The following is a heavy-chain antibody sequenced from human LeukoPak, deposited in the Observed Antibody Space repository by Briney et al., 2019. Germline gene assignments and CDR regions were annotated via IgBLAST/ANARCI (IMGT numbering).Heavy chain of an antibody. V-gene: IGHV4-30-4*08. D-gene: IGHD3-3*01. Sequence: PSETLSLTCTVSGGSISSGDYYWSWIRQPPGKGLEWIGYIYYSGSTYYNPSLKSRVTISVDTSKNQFSLKLSSVTAADTAVYYCASFPYYDFRSGQNWFDPWGQGTLVTVSS. CDR1: GGSISSGDYY. CDR3: ASFPYYDFRSGQNWFDP. CDR2: IYYSGST. J-gene: IGHJ5*02.